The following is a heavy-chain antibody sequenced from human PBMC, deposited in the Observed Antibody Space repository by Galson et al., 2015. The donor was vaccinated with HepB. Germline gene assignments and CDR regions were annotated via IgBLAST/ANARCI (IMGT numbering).Heavy chain of an antibody. Sequence: SLRLSCAVSGFTFSSYWMSWVRQAPGKGLEWVANIKQDGSEKYYVDSVKGRFTISRDNGKNSLDLQMNSLRAEDTAVYYCARSTSRYYYYALDVWGQGTTVTVSS. CDR3: ARSTSRYYYYALDV. J-gene: IGHJ6*02. V-gene: IGHV3-7*03. CDR1: GFTFSSYW. CDR2: IKQDGSEK. D-gene: IGHD2/OR15-2a*01.